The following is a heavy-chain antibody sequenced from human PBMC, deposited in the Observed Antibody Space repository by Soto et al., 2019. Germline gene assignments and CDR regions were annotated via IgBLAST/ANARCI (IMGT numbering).Heavy chain of an antibody. CDR1: GGSISSYY. CDR3: ARASTGGDYGAWYFDL. Sequence: QVQLQESGPGLVKPSETLSLTCTVSGGSISSYYWSWIRQPPGKGLEWIGYIYYSGSTHYNPSLKSRDTISVDTSKNQFSLKLSSVTAADTAVYYCARASTGGDYGAWYFDLWGRGTLVTVSS. J-gene: IGHJ2*01. CDR2: IYYSGST. D-gene: IGHD4-17*01. V-gene: IGHV4-59*01.